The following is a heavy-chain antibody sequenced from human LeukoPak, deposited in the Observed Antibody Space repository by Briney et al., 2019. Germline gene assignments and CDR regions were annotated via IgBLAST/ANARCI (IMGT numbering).Heavy chain of an antibody. CDR2: INWNGGST. Sequence: GGSLRLSCAASGFTFDDYGMSWVRQAPGKGLEWVSGINWNGGSTGYADSVKGRFTISRDNAKNSLYLQMNSLRAEDTALYYCARGGRITMIVVVNAFDIWGQGTMVTVSS. V-gene: IGHV3-20*04. D-gene: IGHD3-22*01. J-gene: IGHJ3*02. CDR1: GFTFDDYG. CDR3: ARGGRITMIVVVNAFDI.